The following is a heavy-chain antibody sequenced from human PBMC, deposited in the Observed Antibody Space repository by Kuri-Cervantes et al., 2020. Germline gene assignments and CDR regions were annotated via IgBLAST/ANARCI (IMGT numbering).Heavy chain of an antibody. D-gene: IGHD6-13*01. CDR1: GGTFSSYA. Sequence: SVKVSCKASGGTFSSYAISWVRQAPGQGLEWMGGIIPIFGTANYAQKFQGRVTITADESTSTAYMELSSLRSEDTAVYYCARATGYSTLFYYGMDVWGQGTTVTVSS. V-gene: IGHV1-69*13. J-gene: IGHJ6*02. CDR2: IIPIFGTA. CDR3: ARATGYSTLFYYGMDV.